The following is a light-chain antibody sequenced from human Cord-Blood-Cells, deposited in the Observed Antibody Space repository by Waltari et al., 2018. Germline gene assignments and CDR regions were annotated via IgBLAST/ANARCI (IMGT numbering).Light chain of an antibody. CDR3: CSYAGSSTLV. CDR2: EVS. J-gene: IGLJ2*01. Sequence: QSALTQPASVSGSPGQSITISCTGTSSDVGSYNLVSCYQQHPGKAPKLMIYEVSKRHSGVSNRFSGSKAGNTASLTISGLQAEDEADYYCCSYAGSSTLVFGGGTKLTVL. V-gene: IGLV2-23*02. CDR1: SSDVGSYNL.